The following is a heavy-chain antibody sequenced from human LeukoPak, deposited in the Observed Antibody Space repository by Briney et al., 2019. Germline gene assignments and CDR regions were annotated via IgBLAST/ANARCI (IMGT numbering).Heavy chain of an antibody. D-gene: IGHD3-22*01. J-gene: IGHJ4*02. Sequence: SETLSLTCTVSGGSISSYYWSWIRQPPGKGLEWIGYIYYSGSTNYNPSLKSRVTISVDTSKNQFSLKLSSVTAADTAVYYCARYYDSSGYYFNFDYWGQGTLVTVSS. CDR1: GGSISSYY. V-gene: IGHV4-59*01. CDR3: ARYYDSSGYYFNFDY. CDR2: IYYSGST.